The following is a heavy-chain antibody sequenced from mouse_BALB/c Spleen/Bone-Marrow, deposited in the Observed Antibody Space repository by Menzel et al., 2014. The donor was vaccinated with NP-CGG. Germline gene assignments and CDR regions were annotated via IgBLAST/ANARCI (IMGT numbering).Heavy chain of an antibody. D-gene: IGHD3-2*01. J-gene: IGHJ4*01. V-gene: IGHV7-3*02. Sequence: EVKLLESGGGLVQPGGSLRLSCATSGFTFTDYYMSWVRQSPGKALEWLGFIRSKANGYTTEYSASVKGRFTISRDNSQSIFYLQMNTLRAEDSATYHCARDRKDSSGYYYTMDYWGQGTSVTVSS. CDR2: IRSKANGYTT. CDR1: GFTFTDYY. CDR3: ARDRKDSSGYYYTMDY.